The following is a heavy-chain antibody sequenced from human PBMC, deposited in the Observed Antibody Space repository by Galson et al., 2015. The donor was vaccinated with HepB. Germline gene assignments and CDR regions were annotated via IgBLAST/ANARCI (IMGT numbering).Heavy chain of an antibody. CDR2: ISDDGSNK. Sequence: SLRLSCAASGFTFSSSAMHGVRQAPGKGLEWVAVISDDGSNKYYADSVKGRFTISRDNSKNTVYLQMNSLRAVDTAVYYCARGRMVRGLTLRYDAFDIWGQGTMVTVSS. CDR1: GFTFSSSA. V-gene: IGHV3-30*04. J-gene: IGHJ3*02. D-gene: IGHD3-10*01. CDR3: ARGRMVRGLTLRYDAFDI.